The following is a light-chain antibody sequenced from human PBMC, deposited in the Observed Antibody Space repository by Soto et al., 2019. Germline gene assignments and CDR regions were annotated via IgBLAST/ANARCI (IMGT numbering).Light chain of an antibody. CDR3: QQYNSYPLT. CDR1: QSISSW. Sequence: DIQMTQSPSTLSASVGDRVTITCRASQSISSWLAWYQQKPGKAPKLLIYDASSLESGVPSRFSGSGSGTEFTLTISSLQPDDFATYYCQQYNSYPLTFRGGTKVDNK. V-gene: IGKV1-5*01. CDR2: DAS. J-gene: IGKJ4*01.